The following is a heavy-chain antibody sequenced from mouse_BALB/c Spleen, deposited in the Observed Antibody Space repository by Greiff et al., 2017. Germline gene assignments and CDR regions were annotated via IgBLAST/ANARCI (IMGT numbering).Heavy chain of an antibody. CDR3: ARDYYGSREIYFDY. D-gene: IGHD1-1*01. CDR2: ISSGSSTI. J-gene: IGHJ2*01. V-gene: IGHV5-17*02. Sequence: DVQLVESGGGLVQPGGSRKLSCAASGFTFSSFGMHWVRQAPEKGLEWVAYISSGSSTIYYADTVKGRFTISRDNPKNTLFLQMTSLRSEDTAMYYCARDYYGSREIYFDYWGQGTTLTVSS. CDR1: GFTFSSFG.